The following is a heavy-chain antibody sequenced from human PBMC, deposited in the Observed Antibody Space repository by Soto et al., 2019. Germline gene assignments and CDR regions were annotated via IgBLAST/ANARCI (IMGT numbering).Heavy chain of an antibody. V-gene: IGHV1-3*05. CDR2: INAGNGNT. D-gene: IGHD2-21*02. CDR3: ARSIVVVPDLDY. J-gene: IGHJ4*02. Sequence: QVQLVQSGAEEKKPGASVKVSCKASGYTFTSYAMHWVRQAPGQRLEWMGWINAGNGNTKYSQKFQGRVTITRDTYASTAYMERSSLRSEDTAVYYCARSIVVVPDLDYWGQGTLVTVSS. CDR1: GYTFTSYA.